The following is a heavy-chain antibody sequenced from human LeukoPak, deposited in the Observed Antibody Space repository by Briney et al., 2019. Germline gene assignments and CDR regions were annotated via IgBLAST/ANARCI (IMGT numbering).Heavy chain of an antibody. CDR3: AGGSGSYYSYGMDV. Sequence: GGSLRLSCAASGFTFSDYYMSWIRQAPGKGLEWVSYIGSSGSTIYYADSVKGRFTISRDNAKNSLYLQMNSLRAEDTAVYYCAGGSGSYYSYGMDVWGQGTTVTVSS. CDR2: IGSSGSTI. CDR1: GFTFSDYY. J-gene: IGHJ6*02. D-gene: IGHD3-10*01. V-gene: IGHV3-11*01.